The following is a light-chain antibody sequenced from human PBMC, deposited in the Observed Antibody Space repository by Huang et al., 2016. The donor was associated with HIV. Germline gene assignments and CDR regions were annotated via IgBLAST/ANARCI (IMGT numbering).Light chain of an antibody. Sequence: EIVMTQSPVTLSVSPGESATLSCRASQSVSSNLAWYQQKPGQAPRLLIYGESTRATGIPARFSGSGSGTEFTLTISNLQSEDFAVYYCQQSHDWPPYTFGQGTKLEIK. CDR2: GES. J-gene: IGKJ2*01. CDR1: QSVSSN. V-gene: IGKV3-15*01. CDR3: QQSHDWPPYT.